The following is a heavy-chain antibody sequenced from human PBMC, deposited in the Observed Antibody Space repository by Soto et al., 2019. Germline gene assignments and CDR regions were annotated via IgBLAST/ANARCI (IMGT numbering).Heavy chain of an antibody. V-gene: IGHV3-30*18. Sequence: QVQLVESGGGVVQPGTSLRLSCVVSGFTLSNTGVHWVRQAPGKGLEWVAMISHDGFSQYYLDSVKGRFTISRDNSKNTGYLQRHSLRPEDTSVYYCAKDWGSSGWYNWFDSWGQGTLVTVSP. D-gene: IGHD6-19*01. J-gene: IGHJ5*01. CDR1: GFTLSNTG. CDR2: ISHDGFSQ. CDR3: AKDWGSSGWYNWFDS.